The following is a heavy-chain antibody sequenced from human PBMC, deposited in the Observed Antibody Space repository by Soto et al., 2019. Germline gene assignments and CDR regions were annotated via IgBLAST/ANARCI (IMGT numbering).Heavy chain of an antibody. CDR3: ARGMDVLRYFDWTNYYYYYGMDV. CDR2: INPKSGGT. CDR1: GYTFTGYY. D-gene: IGHD3-9*01. J-gene: IGHJ6*02. V-gene: IGHV1-2*04. Sequence: ASVKVSCKASGYTFTGYYMHWVRQAPGQGLEWMGWINPKSGGTKYAQKFQGWVTMTRDTSISTAYMELSRLRSDDTAVYYCARGMDVLRYFDWTNYYYYYGMDVWGQGTTVTVSS.